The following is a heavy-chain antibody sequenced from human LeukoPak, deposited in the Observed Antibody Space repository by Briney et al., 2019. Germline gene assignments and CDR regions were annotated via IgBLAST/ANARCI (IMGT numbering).Heavy chain of an antibody. Sequence: GGSLRLSCVASGFTFSSYSMNWVRQAPGRGLEWVSSIITVSTTYFQYADSVKGRFTISRDNAKNSLYLQMDSLRAEDTAVYYCAKREQYYDILTGYLYWFDPWGQGTLVTVSS. V-gene: IGHV3-21*04. J-gene: IGHJ5*02. CDR2: IITVSTTYF. D-gene: IGHD3-9*01. CDR3: AKREQYYDILTGYLYWFDP. CDR1: GFTFSSYS.